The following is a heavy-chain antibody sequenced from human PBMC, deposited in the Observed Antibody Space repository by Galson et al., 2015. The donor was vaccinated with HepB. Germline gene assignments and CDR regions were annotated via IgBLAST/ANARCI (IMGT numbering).Heavy chain of an antibody. V-gene: IGHV3-66*01. CDR1: GFTVSSNY. J-gene: IGHJ4*02. Sequence: SLRLSCAASGFTVSSNYMSWVRQAPGKGLEWVSVIYSGGSTYYADSVKGRFTISRDNSKNTLYLQMSSLRAEDTAVYYCARVRDGYNEGYYFDYWGQGTLVTVSS. CDR2: IYSGGST. CDR3: ARVRDGYNEGYYFDY. D-gene: IGHD5-24*01.